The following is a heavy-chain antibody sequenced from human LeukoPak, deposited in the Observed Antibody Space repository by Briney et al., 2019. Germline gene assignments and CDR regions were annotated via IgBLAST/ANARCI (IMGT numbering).Heavy chain of an antibody. Sequence: SETLSLTCTVSGRSISSYYWSWIRQPPGKGLEWIGYIYYSGSTNYNPSLKSRVTISVDTPKNQLSLRLSSVTAADSAVYYCARQYCGSYVFDYWGQGSLVTVSS. CDR1: GRSISSYY. J-gene: IGHJ4*02. D-gene: IGHD1-26*01. CDR2: IYYSGST. V-gene: IGHV4-59*01. CDR3: ARQYCGSYVFDY.